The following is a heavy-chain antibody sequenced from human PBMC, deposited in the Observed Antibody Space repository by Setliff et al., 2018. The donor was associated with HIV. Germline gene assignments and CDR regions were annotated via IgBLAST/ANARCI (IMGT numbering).Heavy chain of an antibody. V-gene: IGHV1-2*02. D-gene: IGHD3-3*02. CDR1: GYNFTDHY. CDR3: ARGSVHFNYKDYFDY. J-gene: IGHJ4*02. Sequence: ASVKVSCKSSGYNFTDHYIHWVRQAPGQGLEWMGWITPNSGDTNNAQTCQGRVSMTRDTSINTASMELSRLRFGDTAVYYCARGSVHFNYKDYFDYWGQETLFTVSS. CDR2: ITPNSGDT.